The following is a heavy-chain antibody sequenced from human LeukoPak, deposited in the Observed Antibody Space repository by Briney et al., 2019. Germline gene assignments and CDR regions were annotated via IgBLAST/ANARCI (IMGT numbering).Heavy chain of an antibody. D-gene: IGHD6-13*01. CDR3: ARDGTAAGLYFDL. J-gene: IGHJ4*01. CDR2: IRQDGGEK. CDR1: GFTLSSYW. V-gene: IGHV3-7*01. Sequence: GGSLRLSCAVSGFTLSSYWMNWVRQAPGKGLEWVASIRQDGGEKPYVDSVKGRFTISRDNTKNSLYLQINSLRAEDTAVYYCARDGTAAGLYFDLWGQGTLVTVSS.